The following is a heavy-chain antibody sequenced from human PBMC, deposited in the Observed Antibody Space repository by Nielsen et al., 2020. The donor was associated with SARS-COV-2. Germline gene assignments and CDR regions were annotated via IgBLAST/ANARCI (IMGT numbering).Heavy chain of an antibody. CDR3: ARVLGDYYDSSGIDY. V-gene: IGHV3-20*01. CDR2: INWNGGST. Sequence: GGSLKISCAASGFTFDDYGMSWVRQAPGKGLEWVSGINWNGGSTGYADSVKGRFTISRDNAKNSLYLQMNSLRAEDTALYHCARVLGDYYDSSGIDYWGQGTLVTVSS. J-gene: IGHJ4*02. CDR1: GFTFDDYG. D-gene: IGHD3-22*01.